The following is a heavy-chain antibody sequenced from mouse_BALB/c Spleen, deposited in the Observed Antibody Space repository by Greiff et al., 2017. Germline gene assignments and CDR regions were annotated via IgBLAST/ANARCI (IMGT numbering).Heavy chain of an antibody. CDR1: GFSLTSYG. CDR2: IWAGGST. J-gene: IGHJ3*01. Sequence: QVQLKESGPGLVAPSQTLSISCPASGFSLTSYGLHWVRQPPGKGLEWLGVIWAGGSTNYNSALMSRLSISKDNSKSQVFLKMNSLQTDDTAMYYCASYDYDGFAYWGQGTLVTVSA. D-gene: IGHD2-4*01. CDR3: ASYDYDGFAY. V-gene: IGHV2-9*02.